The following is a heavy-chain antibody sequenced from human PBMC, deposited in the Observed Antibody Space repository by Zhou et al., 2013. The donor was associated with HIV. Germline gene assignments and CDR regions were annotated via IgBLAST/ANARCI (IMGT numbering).Heavy chain of an antibody. Sequence: QVQLVQSGGEVKKPGASLKVSCKASGYTFSSFGISWVRQAPGQGLEWMGGVIPVFRSPNYADKFRDRMMLTSDASTGTVYMEMWGLTYGDTAVYYCATLSGGWPHPYYYYMDVWGQGTTVTVSS. CDR3: ATLSGGWPHPYYYYMDV. CDR2: VIPVFRSP. D-gene: IGHD6-19*01. CDR1: GYTFSSFG. V-gene: IGHV1-69*13. J-gene: IGHJ6*03.